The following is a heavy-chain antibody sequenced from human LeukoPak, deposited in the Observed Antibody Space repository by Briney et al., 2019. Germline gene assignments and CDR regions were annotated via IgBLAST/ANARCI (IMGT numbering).Heavy chain of an antibody. CDR2: VYFSGST. CDR3: ARAWATDYFDY. V-gene: IGHV4-59*01. Sequence: SETLSLTCTVSGGSISSYFWSWLRQPPGKGLEWIAYVYFSGSTNYNPSLESRVTISVDTSKNQFSLKLRSVTAADTAVYYCARAWATDYFDYWGQGTLVTVSS. CDR1: GGSISSYF. J-gene: IGHJ4*02.